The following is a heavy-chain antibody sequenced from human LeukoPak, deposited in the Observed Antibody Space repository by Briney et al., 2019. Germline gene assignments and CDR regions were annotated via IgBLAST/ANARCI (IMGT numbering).Heavy chain of an antibody. CDR1: GGSISSGSYY. D-gene: IGHD2-2*01. V-gene: IGHV4-61*02. Sequence: SQTLSLTCTVSGGSISSGSYYWSWIRQPAGKGLEWIWRIYTSGSTNYNPSIKSRVTISVDTSKNQFSLKLSSVTAADTAVYYCARASLIKVVPAAPGYYFDYWGQGTLVTVSP. J-gene: IGHJ4*02. CDR3: ARASLIKVVPAAPGYYFDY. CDR2: IYTSGST.